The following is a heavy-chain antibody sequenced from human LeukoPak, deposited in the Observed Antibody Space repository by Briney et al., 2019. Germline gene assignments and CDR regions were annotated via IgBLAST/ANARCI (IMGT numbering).Heavy chain of an antibody. CDR2: IKDDGSEK. Sequence: GGSLRLSCAASGFTFSSYWMSWVRQAPGKGLEWVANIKDDGSEKYYVDSVKGRFTISRDNTKTSLYLQMNSLRADDTAVYYCARAQYLDYWGQGTLVTVSS. J-gene: IGHJ4*02. CDR3: ARAQYLDY. CDR1: GFTFSSYW. V-gene: IGHV3-7*04.